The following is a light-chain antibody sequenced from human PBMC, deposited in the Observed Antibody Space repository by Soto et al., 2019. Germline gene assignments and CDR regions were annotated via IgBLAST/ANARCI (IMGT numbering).Light chain of an antibody. CDR3: QQYNKWSRT. V-gene: IGKV3-15*01. CDR1: HSVSSD. Sequence: DIMMPQSPATLPVSPGERATHSCRASHSVSSDLGWYQQKPGQAPRRLIYGPSTSATGIPARFSGSGSGTESTLSVSSLQSEDFAVYYCQQYNKWSRTFGQGTKLE. CDR2: GPS. J-gene: IGKJ2*01.